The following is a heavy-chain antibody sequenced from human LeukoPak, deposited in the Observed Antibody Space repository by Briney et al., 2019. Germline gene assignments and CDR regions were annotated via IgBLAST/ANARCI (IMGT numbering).Heavy chain of an antibody. CDR1: GYSFTSYW. J-gene: IGHJ4*02. CDR3: ARHGCSYGSPFDY. CDR2: IYPGDSDT. D-gene: IGHD5-18*01. V-gene: IGHV5-51*01. Sequence: GESLKISCKGSGYSFTSYWIGWVRQMPGKGLEWMGIIYPGDSDTRYSPSFQGQVTISADKSISPAYLQWSSLKASDTAMYYCARHGCSYGSPFDYWGQGTLVTVSS.